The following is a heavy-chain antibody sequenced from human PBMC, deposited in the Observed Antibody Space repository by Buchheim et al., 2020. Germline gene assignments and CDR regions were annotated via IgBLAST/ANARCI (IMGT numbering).Heavy chain of an antibody. CDR2: INSDGSST. CDR3: ASSPGDSYGFLCLGY. J-gene: IGHJ4*02. V-gene: IGHV3-74*01. CDR1: GFTFSSYW. D-gene: IGHD5-18*01. Sequence: EVQLVESGGGLVQPGGSLRLSRAASGFTFSSYWMHWVRQAPGKGLVWVSRINSDGSSTSYADSVKGRFTISRDNAKNTLYLQMNSLRAEDTAVYYCASSPGDSYGFLCLGYWGQGTL.